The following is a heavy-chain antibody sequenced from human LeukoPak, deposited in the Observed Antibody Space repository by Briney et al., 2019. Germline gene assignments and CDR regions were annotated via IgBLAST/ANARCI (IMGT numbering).Heavy chain of an antibody. Sequence: GGSLRLSCAASGFTFSSYGMHWVRQAPGKGLAWVAVISYDGSNKYYADSVKGRFTISRDNSKNTLYLQMNSLRAEDTAVYYCAKAVWNDGIFDYWGQGTLVTVSS. J-gene: IGHJ4*02. CDR2: ISYDGSNK. V-gene: IGHV3-30*18. CDR1: GFTFSSYG. D-gene: IGHD1-1*01. CDR3: AKAVWNDGIFDY.